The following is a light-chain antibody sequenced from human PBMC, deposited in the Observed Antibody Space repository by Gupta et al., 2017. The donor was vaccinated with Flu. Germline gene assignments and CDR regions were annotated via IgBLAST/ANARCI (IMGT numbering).Light chain of an antibody. CDR1: DSNIGNKY. V-gene: IGLV1-51*02. Sequence: KGTISCSGSDSNIGNKYVLWYQQLPGPAPNLLIYENSKRPSGIPDRFSGSKSGTSATLGITGLQTGDEADYYCGTWDSSLSSYVFGTGTKVT. CDR3: GTWDSSLSSYV. J-gene: IGLJ1*01. CDR2: ENS.